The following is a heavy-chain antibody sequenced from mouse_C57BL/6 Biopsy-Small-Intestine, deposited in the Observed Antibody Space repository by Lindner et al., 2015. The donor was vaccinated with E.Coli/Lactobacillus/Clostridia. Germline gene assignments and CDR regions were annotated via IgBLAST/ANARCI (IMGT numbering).Heavy chain of an antibody. CDR1: GYTLTEIS. CDR2: FDPEDGET. D-gene: IGHD1-1*01. V-gene: IGHV14-2*02. CDR3: ATGNPFNWNYDHYYYAMDV. J-gene: IGHJ1*01. Sequence: SVKVSCKVSGYTLTEISMHWVRQAPGKGLEWMGGFDPEDGETIYAQKFQGRVTMTEDTSTDTAYMELSSLRSEDTAVYYCATGNPFNWNYDHYYYAMDVWGQGTTVTASS.